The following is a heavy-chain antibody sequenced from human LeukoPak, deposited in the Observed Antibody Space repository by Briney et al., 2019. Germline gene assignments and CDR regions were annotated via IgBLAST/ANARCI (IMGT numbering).Heavy chain of an antibody. Sequence: GGSLRLSCAASGFTFSSYAMSWVRQAPGKGLEWVSAISNSGGSTYYADSVKGRFTISRDNSKNSLYLQMNSLGAEDTAVYYCARYIRTGGYYIDVWGKGTTVTISS. CDR3: ARYIRTGGYYIDV. J-gene: IGHJ6*03. CDR1: GFTFSSYA. D-gene: IGHD1-1*01. V-gene: IGHV3-23*01. CDR2: ISNSGGST.